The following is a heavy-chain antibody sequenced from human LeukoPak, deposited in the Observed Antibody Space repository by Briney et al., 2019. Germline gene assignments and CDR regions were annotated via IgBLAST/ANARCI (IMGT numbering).Heavy chain of an antibody. D-gene: IGHD3-22*01. CDR1: GYTFTGYY. CDR2: INPNSGGT. CDR3: GREGYYDSSGYSPADY. V-gene: IGHV1-2*02. Sequence: ASVKVSCKASGYTFTGYYMHWVRQAPGQGLEWMGWINPNSGGTNYAQKFQGRVTMTRDTSISTAYMELSRLRSDDTAVYYCGREGYYDSSGYSPADYWGQGTLVTVSS. J-gene: IGHJ4*02.